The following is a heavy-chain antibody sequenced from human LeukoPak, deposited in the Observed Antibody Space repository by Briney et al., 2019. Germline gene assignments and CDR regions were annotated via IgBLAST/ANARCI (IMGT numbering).Heavy chain of an antibody. D-gene: IGHD3-10*01. J-gene: IGHJ4*02. Sequence: GGSLRLSCAASGFTFSSYSMNWVRQAPGKGLEWVSSISSSSSYIYYADSVKGRFTISRDNAKNSLYLQMNSLRAEDTAVYYCARGQVLWFGELLPYYFDYWGQGTLVTVSS. CDR1: GFTFSSYS. CDR2: ISSSSSYI. V-gene: IGHV3-21*01. CDR3: ARGQVLWFGELLPYYFDY.